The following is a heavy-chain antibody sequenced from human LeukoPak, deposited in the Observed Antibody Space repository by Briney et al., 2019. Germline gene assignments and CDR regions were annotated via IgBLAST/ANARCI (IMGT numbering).Heavy chain of an antibody. CDR1: GFTFDDYA. CDR2: ISWNSGSI. V-gene: IGHV3-9*01. J-gene: IGHJ6*02. CDR3: ARDPYYYDSSGYLDCYGMDV. D-gene: IGHD3-22*01. Sequence: GGSLRLSCAASGFTFDDYAMHWVRQAPGKGLEWVSGISWNSGSIGYADSVKGRFTISRDNAKNSLYLQMNSLRAEDTAVYYCARDPYYYDSSGYLDCYGMDVWGQGTTVTVSS.